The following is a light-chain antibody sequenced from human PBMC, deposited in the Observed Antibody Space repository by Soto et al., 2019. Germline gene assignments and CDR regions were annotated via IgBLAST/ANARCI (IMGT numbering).Light chain of an antibody. V-gene: IGKV3-20*01. CDR2: GAS. Sequence: EIVLTQSPGTLSLSPGERATLSCRASQSVSSNFLAWYQQKPGQPPRLLMYGASSRATSIPDRFSGSGSGAYFTLTISRVVPEDFAVYYCQHYGPPRYTFGQGTKLEI. J-gene: IGKJ2*01. CDR1: QSVSSNF. CDR3: QHYGPPRYT.